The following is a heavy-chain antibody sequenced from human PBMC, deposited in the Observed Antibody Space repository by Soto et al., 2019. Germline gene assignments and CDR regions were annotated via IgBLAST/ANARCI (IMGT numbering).Heavy chain of an antibody. V-gene: IGHV1-69*12. D-gene: IGHD6-19*01. J-gene: IGHJ6*02. CDR2: IIPIFGKV. CDR3: AKGAVAGTPTSYYYYGMDV. Sequence: QVQLLQSGAEVKKPGSSVRVSCEASGGTFRTYAISWVRQAPGQGLEWMGEIIPIFGKVNYAQKFQGRVTITADESXTXVHXDLRSLTSEDTAVYYCAKGAVAGTPTSYYYYGMDVWGQGTTVTVS. CDR1: GGTFRTYA.